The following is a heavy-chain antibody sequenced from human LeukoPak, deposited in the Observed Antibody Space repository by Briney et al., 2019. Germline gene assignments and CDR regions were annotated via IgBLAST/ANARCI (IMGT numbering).Heavy chain of an antibody. CDR1: GFTFSSYW. Sequence: PGRSLRLSCEASGFTFSSYWMSWVRQAPGKGLEWVANIKTDGSEKYYVDSVKGRFTISRDNAKNSLYLQMNSLRAEDTAVYYCARAGLVEAFDIWGQGTMVTVSS. CDR3: ARAGLVEAFDI. D-gene: IGHD3-10*01. J-gene: IGHJ3*02. CDR2: IKTDGSEK. V-gene: IGHV3-7*01.